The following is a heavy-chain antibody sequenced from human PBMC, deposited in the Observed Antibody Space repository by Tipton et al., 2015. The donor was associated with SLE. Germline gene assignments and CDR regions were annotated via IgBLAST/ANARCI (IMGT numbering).Heavy chain of an antibody. J-gene: IGHJ4*02. CDR3: ARHMITGGEFDY. D-gene: IGHD3-16*01. CDR1: GGSISSYY. V-gene: IGHV4-59*08. Sequence: LRLSFTVSGGSISSYYWSWIRQPPGKGLEWIGYIYYSGSTNYNPSLKSRVTISVDTSKNQFSLKLSSVTAADTAVYYCARHMITGGEFDYWGQGTLVTVSS. CDR2: IYYSGST.